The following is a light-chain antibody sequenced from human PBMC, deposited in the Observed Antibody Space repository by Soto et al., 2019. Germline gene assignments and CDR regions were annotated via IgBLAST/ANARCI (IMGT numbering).Light chain of an antibody. Sequence: EIVMTQSPATLSVSPGERATLSCRASQSVSNNLAWYQQKPGQAPRLLVYGASTRATGITARFSGSGSGTEFTLTISRLQSEDFAVYYCQQYNNWPLTFGGGTKLEIK. CDR2: GAS. J-gene: IGKJ4*01. CDR3: QQYNNWPLT. CDR1: QSVSNN. V-gene: IGKV3-15*01.